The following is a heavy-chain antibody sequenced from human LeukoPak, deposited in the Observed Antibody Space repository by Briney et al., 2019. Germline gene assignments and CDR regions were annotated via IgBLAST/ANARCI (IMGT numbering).Heavy chain of an antibody. J-gene: IGHJ6*04. V-gene: IGHV4-34*01. CDR2: INHSGST. Sequence: SETLSLTCAVYGGSFSGYYWSWIRQPPGKGLEWIGEINHSGSTNYNPSLKSRVTISVDTSKNQFSLKLSSVTAADTAVYYCARETGIAAQDVWGKGTTVTVSS. CDR1: GGSFSGYY. CDR3: ARETGIAAQDV. D-gene: IGHD6-6*01.